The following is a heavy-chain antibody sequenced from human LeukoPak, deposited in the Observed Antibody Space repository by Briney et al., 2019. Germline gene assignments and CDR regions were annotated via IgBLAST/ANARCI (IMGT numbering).Heavy chain of an antibody. J-gene: IGHJ4*02. D-gene: IGHD3-9*01. Sequence: GGSLRLSCAASGFTFSNYAMSWVRQAPGKGLEWVSAITGGGGNTYYADSVKGRFTISRDNSKNTVFLQMNSLRAEDTAVYYCAKWGGYDVLTGYYVSDYWGQGTLVTVSS. V-gene: IGHV3-23*01. CDR3: AKWGGYDVLTGYYVSDY. CDR2: ITGGGGNT. CDR1: GFTFSNYA.